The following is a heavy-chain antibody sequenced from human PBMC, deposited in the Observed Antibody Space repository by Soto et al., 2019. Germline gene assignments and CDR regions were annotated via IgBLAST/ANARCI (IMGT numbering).Heavy chain of an antibody. D-gene: IGHD5-12*01. CDR2: IYYSGTSGST. Sequence: QVQLQESGPGLVKPSETLSLTCTVSGGSISDYNWSWIRQPPGKGLQWIGYIYYSGTSGSTNYNPSLKSRVTISVDTSQNQFSLKLTSVTAADTAVYYCAGGRWVQLPGYWGQGMLVTVSS. J-gene: IGHJ4*02. CDR1: GGSISDYN. CDR3: AGGRWVQLPGY. V-gene: IGHV4-59*01.